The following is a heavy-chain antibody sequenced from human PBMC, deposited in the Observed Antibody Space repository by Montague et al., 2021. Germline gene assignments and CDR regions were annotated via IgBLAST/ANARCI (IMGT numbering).Heavy chain of an antibody. J-gene: IGHJ6*02. Sequence: SLRLSCAASGFSFTSYAVNWVRQAPGEGLEWVSSITDIGPGTYYADSAKGRFTISRDNSKNTLYLQMNSLRVDDTAVYYCAKASKKLRNYYYTMDVWGQGTTVTVSS. CDR3: AKASKKLRNYYYTMDV. CDR2: ITDIGPGT. V-gene: IGHV3-23*01. CDR1: GFSFTSYA.